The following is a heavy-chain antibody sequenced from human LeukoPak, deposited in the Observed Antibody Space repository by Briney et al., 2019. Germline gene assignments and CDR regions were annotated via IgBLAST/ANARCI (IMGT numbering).Heavy chain of an antibody. CDR3: ARHYPPDYTFDC. CDR2: IDYSGRP. J-gene: IGHJ4*02. Sequence: SETLSLTCTVSGGSISSYYWSWIRLPPGKGLEWIGYIDYSGRPNYNPSLKSRVTISVDTSKNQFSLKLSSVTAADTAVYFCARHYPPDYTFDCWGRGTLVTVSS. CDR1: GGSISSYY. V-gene: IGHV4-59*08. D-gene: IGHD4-11*01.